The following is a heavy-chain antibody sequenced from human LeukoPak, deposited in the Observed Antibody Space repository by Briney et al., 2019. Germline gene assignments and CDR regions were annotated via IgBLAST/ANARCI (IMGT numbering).Heavy chain of an antibody. J-gene: IGHJ3*02. V-gene: IGHV4-4*02. CDR1: GGSISSSNW. CDR2: IYHSGST. CDR3: ARVLYDILTGYYHDAFDI. D-gene: IGHD3-9*01. Sequence: SETLSLTCAVSGGSISSSNWWSWVRQPPGKGLEWIGEIYHSGSTNYNPSLKSRVTISVDTSKNQFSLKLSSVTAADTAVYYCARVLYDILTGYYHDAFDIWGQGTMVTVSS.